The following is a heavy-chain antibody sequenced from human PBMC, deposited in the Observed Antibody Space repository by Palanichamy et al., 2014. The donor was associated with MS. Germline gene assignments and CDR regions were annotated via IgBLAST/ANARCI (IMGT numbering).Heavy chain of an antibody. Sequence: EVQLVESGGGLVQPGGSLRLSCAASGFTVSSNYMSWVRQAPGKGLEWVSVIYSGGSTYYADSVKGRFTISRDNSKNTLYLQMNSLRAEDTAVYYCARESHITVTTDRDYAFDIWGQGTMVTVSS. J-gene: IGHJ3*02. D-gene: IGHD4-17*01. CDR3: ARESHITVTTDRDYAFDI. CDR2: IYSGGST. CDR1: GFTVSSNY. V-gene: IGHV3-66*01.